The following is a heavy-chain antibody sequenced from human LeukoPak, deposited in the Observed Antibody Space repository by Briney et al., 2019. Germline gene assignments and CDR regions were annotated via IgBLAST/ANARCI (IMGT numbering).Heavy chain of an antibody. CDR2: IYYSGST. CDR3: ARQSYSTGWLFDY. J-gene: IGHJ4*02. CDR1: GGSISSNTHY. V-gene: IGHV4-39*01. Sequence: SETLSLTCAVSGGSISSNTHYWGWIRQPPGKGLEWIGTIYYSGSTYYNPSLKGRATLSVDTSKDQFSLELKSVTAADTAVYFCARQSYSTGWLFDYWGQGTLVTVSS. D-gene: IGHD6-19*01.